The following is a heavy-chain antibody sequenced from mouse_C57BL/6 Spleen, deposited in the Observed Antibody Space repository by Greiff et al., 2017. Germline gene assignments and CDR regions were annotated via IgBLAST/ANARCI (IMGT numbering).Heavy chain of an antibody. CDR3: ARGRTGTFDD. J-gene: IGHJ2*01. CDR1: GFTFSDYG. V-gene: IGHV5-17*01. D-gene: IGHD4-1*01. Sequence: EVQLVESGGGLVKPGGSLKLSCAASGFTFSDYGMHWVRQAPEKGLEWVAYISSGSSTIYYADTVKGRFPISRDNAKNTLFLQMTSLRSYDTTMYYCARGRTGTFDDWGQGTTLTVSS. CDR2: ISSGSSTI.